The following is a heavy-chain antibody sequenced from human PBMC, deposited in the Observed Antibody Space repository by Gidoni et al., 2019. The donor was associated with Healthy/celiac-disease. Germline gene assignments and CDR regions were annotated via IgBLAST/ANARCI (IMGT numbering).Heavy chain of an antibody. D-gene: IGHD3-22*01. Sequence: QVQLQESGPGLVKPSETLSLTCTVSGGSISSYYWSWIRQPPGKGLEWIGYIYYSGSTNYNPSLKSRVTISVYTSTNQFSLKLSSVTAADTAVYYCARGRYYYDSSGYSDAFDIWGQGTMVTVSS. CDR2: IYYSGST. CDR1: GGSISSYY. J-gene: IGHJ3*02. CDR3: ARGRYYYDSSGYSDAFDI. V-gene: IGHV4-59*01.